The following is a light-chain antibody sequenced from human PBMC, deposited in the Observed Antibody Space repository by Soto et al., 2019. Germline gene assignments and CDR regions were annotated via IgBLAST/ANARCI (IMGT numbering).Light chain of an antibody. V-gene: IGKV3-20*01. Sequence: EIVLTQSPGTLSLSPGERATLSCGASQSVSSSYLAWYQQKPGQTPRLLIYGASGRGTGIPDRFSGSGSGTDFTLTISRLEPEDFAVYYCQQYGSSPPVTFGQGTRLEIK. CDR1: QSVSSSY. CDR3: QQYGSSPPVT. CDR2: GAS. J-gene: IGKJ5*01.